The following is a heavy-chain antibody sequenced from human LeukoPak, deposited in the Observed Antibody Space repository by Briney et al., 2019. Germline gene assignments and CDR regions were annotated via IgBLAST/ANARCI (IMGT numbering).Heavy chain of an antibody. CDR3: ARGLNYGDYFDC. J-gene: IGHJ4*02. CDR1: GFTVSSNY. D-gene: IGHD4-17*01. Sequence: GSLRLSCAASGFTVSSNYMSWVRQAPGKGLVWVSVFYSVGSTYYADSVKGRFTISSDNSNNTLYLQMNSLRAEDTAVYYCARGLNYGDYFDCWGRGTLVTVSS. V-gene: IGHV3-53*01. CDR2: FYSVGST.